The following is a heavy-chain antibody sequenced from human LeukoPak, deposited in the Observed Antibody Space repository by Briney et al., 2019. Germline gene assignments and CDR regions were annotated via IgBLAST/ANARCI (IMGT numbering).Heavy chain of an antibody. CDR2: IYHSGST. CDR1: GGFISSSKW. V-gene: IGHV4-4*02. J-gene: IGHJ4*02. D-gene: IGHD3-10*01. Sequence: SETLSLTCAVSGGFISSSKWWSWVRQPPGKGLEWIGEIYHSGSTNYNPSLKSRVTISVDKSKNQFSLKLSSVTAADTAVYYCATVSAFFYDSGSYYTFDYWGQGTLVTVSS. CDR3: ATVSAFFYDSGSYYTFDY.